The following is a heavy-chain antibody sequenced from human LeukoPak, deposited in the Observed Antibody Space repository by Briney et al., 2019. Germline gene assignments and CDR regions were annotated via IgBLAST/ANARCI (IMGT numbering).Heavy chain of an antibody. J-gene: IGHJ4*02. CDR2: ISGSGGST. V-gene: IGHV3-23*01. CDR1: GFTFSSYA. CDR3: ARETGSAVGSTDFDY. Sequence: GPLRLSCAASGFTFSSYAMSWVRQAPGKGLEWVSAISGSGGSTYYADSVKGRFTISRDNSKNTLYLQMNSLRAEDTAVYYCARETGSAVGSTDFDYWGQGTLVTVSS. D-gene: IGHD4-17*01.